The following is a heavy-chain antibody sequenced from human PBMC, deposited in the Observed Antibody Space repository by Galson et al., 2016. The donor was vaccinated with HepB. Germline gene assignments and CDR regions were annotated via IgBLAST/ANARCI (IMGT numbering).Heavy chain of an antibody. CDR2: ISGSGVPT. V-gene: IGHV3-23*01. D-gene: IGHD6-13*01. CDR3: AKGAAASSKYYFDF. CDR1: GFTFNNYA. Sequence: SLRLSCAASGFTFNNYAMSWVRQAPGEGLEWVSAISGSGVPTYYADSVKARFSISRDNSKNTLYLHINSLRAEDTAVYYCAKGAAASSKYYFDFWGQGAPVTASS. J-gene: IGHJ4*02.